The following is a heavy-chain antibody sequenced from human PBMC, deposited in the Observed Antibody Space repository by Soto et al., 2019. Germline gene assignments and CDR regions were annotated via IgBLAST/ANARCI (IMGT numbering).Heavy chain of an antibody. CDR3: AARACAAFCFSHSHKLTL. CDR2: INPLSGIS. CDR1: GGTFVRHV. D-gene: IGHD2-15*01. Sequence: QVQLVQSGAEVKKPESSVKVSCKTSGGTFVRHVISWVRQAPGQGPEWMGKINPLSGISNYAQKFQDRVTFTADTESSTAYMELSSLISDGTAVYYCAARACAAFCFSHSHKLTLWGQGTLVTVSS. J-gene: IGHJ4*02. V-gene: IGHV1-69*09.